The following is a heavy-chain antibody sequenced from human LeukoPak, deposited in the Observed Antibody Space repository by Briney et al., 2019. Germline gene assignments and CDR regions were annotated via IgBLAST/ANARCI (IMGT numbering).Heavy chain of an antibody. CDR3: ARHVSGTYSQLGY. J-gene: IGHJ4*02. D-gene: IGHD1-26*01. Sequence: GESLKISCKGSGYSFTSYWIGWVRQMPGKGLEWMGIIYPGDSDTRYSPSFRGQVTISADKFISTAYLQWSSLKASDTAMYYCARHVSGTYSQLGYWGQGTLVTVSS. CDR2: IYPGDSDT. V-gene: IGHV5-51*01. CDR1: GYSFTSYW.